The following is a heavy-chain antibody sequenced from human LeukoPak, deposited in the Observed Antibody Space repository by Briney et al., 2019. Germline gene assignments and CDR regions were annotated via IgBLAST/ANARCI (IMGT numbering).Heavy chain of an antibody. CDR2: ISGRGGTR. CDR1: GFNFNKYD. D-gene: IGHD7-27*01. CDR3: AKATGDWYFDL. Sequence: GGSLRLSCAGSGFNFNKYDVHWVRHAPGKGGGWLSGISGRGGTRDYADSVKGRFTISRENAKNSLYMKMNSVRAEGTALYYSAKATGDWYFDLCGRGTLFTLS. J-gene: IGHJ2*01. V-gene: IGHV3-9*01.